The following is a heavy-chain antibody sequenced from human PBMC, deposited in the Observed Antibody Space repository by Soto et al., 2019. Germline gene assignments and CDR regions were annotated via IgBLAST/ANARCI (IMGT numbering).Heavy chain of an antibody. Sequence: PGGSLRLSCTASGFTLRNYAMIWVRQAPGKGLEWVSAISGSGDSAYYAHSVTGRFTISRDTAKSTLYLQMNSLRPEDTAVYYCACSGSLYKGGYWGQGTLVTVSS. J-gene: IGHJ4*02. V-gene: IGHV3-23*01. CDR1: GFTLRNYA. CDR2: ISGSGDSA. D-gene: IGHD3-10*02. CDR3: ACSGSLYKGGY.